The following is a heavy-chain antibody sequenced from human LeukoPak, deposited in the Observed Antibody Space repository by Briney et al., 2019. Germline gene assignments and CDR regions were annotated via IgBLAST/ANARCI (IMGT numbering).Heavy chain of an antibody. CDR1: GGSFSDSY. J-gene: IGHJ6*03. D-gene: IGHD3-9*01. CDR3: ARTKRGYDILTGYHKSYFYYYMDV. Sequence: PSETLSLTCRVSGGSFSDSYWSWVRQPPGKELEWIGEMNHSGGSLYHPSLKSRVTLSVDMSKNQISLKWTSMTAADSAIYYCARTKRGYDILTGYHKSYFYYYMDVWGTGTTVTVSS. CDR2: MNHSGGS. V-gene: IGHV4-34*01.